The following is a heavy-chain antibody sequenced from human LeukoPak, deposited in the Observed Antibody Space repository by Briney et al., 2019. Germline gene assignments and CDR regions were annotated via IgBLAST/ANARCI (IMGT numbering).Heavy chain of an antibody. J-gene: IGHJ6*03. CDR3: ARGRRIAVAGTDYYYYMDV. V-gene: IGHV3-7*01. D-gene: IGHD6-19*01. Sequence: GGSLRLSCAASGFTFSSYWMSWVRQAPGKGLEWVANIKQDGSEKYYVDSVKGRFTISRDNAKNSLYLQMNRLRAEDTAVYYCARGRRIAVAGTDYYYYMDVWGKGTTVTVSS. CDR1: GFTFSSYW. CDR2: IKQDGSEK.